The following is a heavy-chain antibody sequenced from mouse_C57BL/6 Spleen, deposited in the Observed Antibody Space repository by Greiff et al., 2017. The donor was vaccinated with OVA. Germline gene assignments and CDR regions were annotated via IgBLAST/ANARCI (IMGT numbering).Heavy chain of an antibody. Sequence: EVNLVESGGGLVKPGGSLKLSCAASGFTFSDYGMHWVRQAPEKGLEWVAYISSGSSTIYYADTVKGRFTISRDNAKNTLFLQMTSLRSEDTAMYYCATLTTVVGDFDVWGTGTTVTVSS. CDR2: ISSGSSTI. CDR3: ATLTTVVGDFDV. CDR1: GFTFSDYG. V-gene: IGHV5-17*01. D-gene: IGHD1-1*01. J-gene: IGHJ1*03.